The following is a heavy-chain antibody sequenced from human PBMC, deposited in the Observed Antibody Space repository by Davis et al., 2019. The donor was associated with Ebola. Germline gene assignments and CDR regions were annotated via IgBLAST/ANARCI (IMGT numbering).Heavy chain of an antibody. CDR3: ARGGVAYSDLDY. CDR1: GYTFTGYD. Sequence: APVKVSCKASGYTFTGYDINWVRQATGQGLEWMGWINPNSGNTGYAQKFQGRVTMTRENSISTAYMELSSLRSEDTAVYYCARGGVAYSDLDYWGQGTLVAVSS. CDR2: INPNSGNT. J-gene: IGHJ4*02. D-gene: IGHD2-21*01. V-gene: IGHV1-8*01.